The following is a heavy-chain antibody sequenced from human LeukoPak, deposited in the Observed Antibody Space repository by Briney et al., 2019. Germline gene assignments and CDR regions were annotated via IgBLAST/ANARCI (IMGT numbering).Heavy chain of an antibody. CDR3: AKVKWKLIGYFDY. V-gene: IGHV3-NL1*01. J-gene: IGHJ4*02. CDR1: GFTFSSYG. D-gene: IGHD1-20*01. Sequence: PGGSLRLSCVVSGFTFSSYGMHWVRQAPGKGLEWVSVLTGDGNTYYADSAKGRFTNSRDDSKNTLFLQMNSLRAEDTAVYFCAKVKWKLIGYFDYWGQGTLVTVSS. CDR2: LTGDGNT.